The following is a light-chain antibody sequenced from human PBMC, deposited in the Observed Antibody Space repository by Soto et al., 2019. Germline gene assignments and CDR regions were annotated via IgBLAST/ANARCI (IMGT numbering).Light chain of an antibody. V-gene: IGLV3-21*04. CDR3: QVWDSGSDHPV. J-gene: IGLJ2*01. CDR1: GIGRKN. Sequence: SYELTQSPSMSVAPGETATITCGGSGIGRKNVHWYQQKPGQAPVLLIYYDKDRPSGIPERFSGSNSGNTATLTISEVEAGDEADYDCQVWDSGSDHPVFGGGTKLTVL. CDR2: YDK.